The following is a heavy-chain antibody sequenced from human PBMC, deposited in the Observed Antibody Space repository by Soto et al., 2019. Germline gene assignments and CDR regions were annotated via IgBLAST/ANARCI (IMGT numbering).Heavy chain of an antibody. D-gene: IGHD6-6*01. V-gene: IGHV4-30-4*01. J-gene: IGHJ4*02. CDR1: VGSISSGYYY. CDR2: IYYSGST. Sequence: SATLSLTCTVSVGSISSGYYYWSWIRQPPGKGLEWIGYIYYSGSTYYNPSLKSRVTISVDTSKNQFSLKLSSVTAADTAVYYCARGQQLVPFDYWGQGTRVTVSS. CDR3: ARGQQLVPFDY.